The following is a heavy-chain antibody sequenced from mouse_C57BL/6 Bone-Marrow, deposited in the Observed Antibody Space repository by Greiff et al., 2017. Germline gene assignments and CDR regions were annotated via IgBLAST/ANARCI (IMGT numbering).Heavy chain of an antibody. Sequence: QVQLKQPGAELVRPGTSVKLSCKASGYTFTSYWMHWVKQRPGQGLEWIEVIDPSDSYTNYNQKFKGKATLTVDTSSSTAYMQLSSLTSEDSAVYYCARITTVVATDYWGQGTTLTVSS. J-gene: IGHJ2*01. V-gene: IGHV1-59*01. CDR1: GYTFTSYW. D-gene: IGHD1-1*01. CDR2: IDPSDSYT. CDR3: ARITTVVATDY.